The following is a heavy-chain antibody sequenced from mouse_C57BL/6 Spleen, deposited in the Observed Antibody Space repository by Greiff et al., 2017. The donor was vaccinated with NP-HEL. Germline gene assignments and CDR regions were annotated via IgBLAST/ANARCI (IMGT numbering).Heavy chain of an antibody. CDR1: GYTFTSFW. Sequence: VQLQQSGTVLARPGASVKMSCKTSGYTFTSFWMHWVKQRPGQGLEWIGAIYPGNSDTSYNQKFKGKAKLTAVTSASTAYMELSSLTNEDSAVYYCTRGGYITTVVAYYAMDYWGQGTSVTVSS. CDR2: IYPGNSDT. D-gene: IGHD1-1*01. CDR3: TRGGYITTVVAYYAMDY. J-gene: IGHJ4*01. V-gene: IGHV1-5*01.